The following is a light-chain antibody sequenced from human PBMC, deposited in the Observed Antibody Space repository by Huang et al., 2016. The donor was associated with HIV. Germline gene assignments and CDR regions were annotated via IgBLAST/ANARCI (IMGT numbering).Light chain of an antibody. Sequence: DIVMTQSPDSLAVSPGERATINCKSSQTVLYSLNKKTYLAWFQQKPGRPPKLLIYGANTGESGVPDRFSGSGFGTDFTITINNLQAEDVAVYFCLQYYSVPQTFGHGTKVEIK. CDR1: QTVLYSLNKKTY. CDR3: LQYYSVPQT. J-gene: IGKJ1*01. V-gene: IGKV4-1*01. CDR2: GAN.